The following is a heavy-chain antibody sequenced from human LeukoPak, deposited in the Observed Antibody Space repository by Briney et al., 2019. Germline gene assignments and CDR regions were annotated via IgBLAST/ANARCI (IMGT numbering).Heavy chain of an antibody. J-gene: IGHJ4*02. V-gene: IGHV1-18*01. CDR1: GYTFTNYG. CDR2: ISAYNGQT. Sequence: ASVKVSCKASGYTFTNYGISWVRQAPGQGRKWVGWISAYNGQTIYTPSLQGRVTMTTDTSTNTAYMELTGLTSGDTAVYYCVSDIALIGAAGYYFDHWGQGTQVTVSS. D-gene: IGHD6-13*01. CDR3: VSDIALIGAAGYYFDH.